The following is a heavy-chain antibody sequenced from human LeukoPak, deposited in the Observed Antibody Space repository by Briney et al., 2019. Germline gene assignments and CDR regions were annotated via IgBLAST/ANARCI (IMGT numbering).Heavy chain of an antibody. D-gene: IGHD1-26*01. J-gene: IGHJ5*02. CDR1: SGSISSYY. V-gene: IGHV4-59*08. Sequence: PSETLSLTCTVSSGSISSYYWSWIRQPPGKGLEWIGYTHYSGSTNYNPSLKSRVTISVDTSKNQFSLKLSSVTAADTAVYYCARHSGSFFDPWGQGTLVTVSS. CDR3: ARHSGSFFDP. CDR2: THYSGST.